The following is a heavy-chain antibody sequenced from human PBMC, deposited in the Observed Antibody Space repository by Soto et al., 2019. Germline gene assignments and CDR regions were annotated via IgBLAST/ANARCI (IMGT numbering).Heavy chain of an antibody. Sequence: PSETLSLTCTVSGGSISSGGYYWIWIRQHPGKGLEWIGYIYYSGSTYYNPSLKSRVTISVDTSKNQFSLKLSSVTAADTAVYYCARGVQVPDYYYGMDVWGQGTTVTVSS. CDR1: GGSISSGGYY. CDR3: ARGVQVPDYYYGMDV. D-gene: IGHD2-2*01. V-gene: IGHV4-31*03. J-gene: IGHJ6*02. CDR2: IYYSGST.